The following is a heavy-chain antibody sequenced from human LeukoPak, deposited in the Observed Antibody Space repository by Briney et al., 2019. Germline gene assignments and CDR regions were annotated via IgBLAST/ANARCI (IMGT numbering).Heavy chain of an antibody. CDR3: ASEEYCSSTSCYKAFDI. Sequence: GGSLRLSCAASGFTFSSYSMNWVRQALGKGLEWVSSISSSSSYIYYADSVKGRFTISRDNAKNSLYLQMNSLRAEDTAVYYCASEEYCSSTSCYKAFDIWGQGTMVTVSS. CDR2: ISSSSSYI. V-gene: IGHV3-21*01. D-gene: IGHD2-2*02. CDR1: GFTFSSYS. J-gene: IGHJ3*02.